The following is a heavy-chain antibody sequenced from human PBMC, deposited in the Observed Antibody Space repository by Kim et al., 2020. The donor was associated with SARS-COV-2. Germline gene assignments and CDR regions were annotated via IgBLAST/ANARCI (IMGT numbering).Heavy chain of an antibody. CDR1: GFTFSSYE. CDR2: ISSSGSTI. D-gene: IGHD6-6*01. V-gene: IGHV3-48*03. J-gene: IGHJ6*03. CDR3: ARASIAARPYYYYYYMDV. Sequence: GGSLRLSCAASGFTFSSYEMNWVRQAPGKGLEWVSYISSSGSTIYYADSVKGRFTISRDNAKNSLYLQMNSLRAEDTAVYYCARASIAARPYYYYYYMDVWGKGTTVTVSS.